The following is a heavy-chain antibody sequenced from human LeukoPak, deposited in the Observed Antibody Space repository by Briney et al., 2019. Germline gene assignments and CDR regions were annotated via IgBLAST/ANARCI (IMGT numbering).Heavy chain of an antibody. D-gene: IGHD2-2*01. J-gene: IGHJ6*03. V-gene: IGHV1-8*01. Sequence: ASVKVSCKASGYTFTSYDINWVRHGTGQGLEWMGWMNPNSGNTGYAQKFQGRGTMTRNTSISTAYMELSSLRSEDTAVYYCARGVVSGPGRRIGYCSSTSCPAHYYYMDVWGKGTTVTVSS. CDR1: GYTFTSYD. CDR3: ARGVVSGPGRRIGYCSSTSCPAHYYYMDV. CDR2: MNPNSGNT.